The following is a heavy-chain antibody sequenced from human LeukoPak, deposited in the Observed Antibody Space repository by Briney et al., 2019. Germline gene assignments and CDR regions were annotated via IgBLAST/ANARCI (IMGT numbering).Heavy chain of an antibody. D-gene: IGHD6-19*01. CDR2: IYYSGST. J-gene: IGHJ4*02. V-gene: IGHV4-59*01. Sequence: KSSETLSLTCTVSGGSISSYYWSWIRQPPGKGLEWIGYIYYSGSTNYNPSLKSRVTISVDTSKNQFSLKLSSVTAADTAVYYCARVGTVAAVVFDYWGQGTLATVSS. CDR3: ARVGTVAAVVFDY. CDR1: GGSISSYY.